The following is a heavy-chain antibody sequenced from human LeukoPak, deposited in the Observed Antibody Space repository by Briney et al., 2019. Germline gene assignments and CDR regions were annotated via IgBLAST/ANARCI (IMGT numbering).Heavy chain of an antibody. V-gene: IGHV3-48*03. CDR3: ARVPGSWYFFDY. J-gene: IGHJ4*02. Sequence: GGSLRLSCAASGFTFSNYEMNRVRQAPGKGLEWISYISSSGSTIYYADSVRGRFTISRDNAKNSLYLRMNSLRGEDTAVYYCARVPGSWYFFDYWGQGTLVTVSS. CDR2: ISSSGSTI. CDR1: GFTFSNYE. D-gene: IGHD6-13*01.